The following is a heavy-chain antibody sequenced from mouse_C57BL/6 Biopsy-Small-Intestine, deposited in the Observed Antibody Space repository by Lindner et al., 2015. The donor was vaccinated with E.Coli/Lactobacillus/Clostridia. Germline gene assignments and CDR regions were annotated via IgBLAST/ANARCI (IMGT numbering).Heavy chain of an antibody. J-gene: IGHJ2*01. CDR3: ARYWDEGY. CDR1: GYAFSSSW. CDR2: IYPGDGDT. Sequence: VQLQESGPELVKPGASVKISCKASGYAFSSSWMNWVKQRPGKGLEWIGRIYPGDGDTNYNRKFKGKATLTADKSSSTAYMQLSSLTSEDSAVYFCARYWDEGYWGQGTTLTVSS. V-gene: IGHV1-82*01. D-gene: IGHD4-1*01.